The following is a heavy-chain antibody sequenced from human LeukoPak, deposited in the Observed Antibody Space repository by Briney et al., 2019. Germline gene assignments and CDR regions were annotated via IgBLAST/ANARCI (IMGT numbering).Heavy chain of an antibody. D-gene: IGHD3-3*01. CDR2: TYYRSKWYN. CDR3: ARAIRIGVVIIPHYYYYYMDV. Sequence: SQTLSLTCAISGDSVSSNSAAWNWIRQSPSRGLEWLGRTYYRSKWYNDYAVSVKSRITINPDTSKNQFSLQLNSVTPEDTAVYYCARAIRIGVVIIPHYYYYYMDVWGKGTTVTVSS. V-gene: IGHV6-1*01. J-gene: IGHJ6*03. CDR1: GDSVSSNSAA.